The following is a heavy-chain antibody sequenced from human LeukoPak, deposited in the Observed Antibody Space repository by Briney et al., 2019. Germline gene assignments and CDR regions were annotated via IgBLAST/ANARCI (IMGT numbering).Heavy chain of an antibody. CDR2: IYYSGST. J-gene: IGHJ3*01. Sequence: SETLSLTCTVSGGPITGYYWSWIRQPPGKGLEWIGYIYYSGSTNYNPSLKSRVTISVDMSKNQFSLNLSSVTAADTAVYYCATPSSGYKIDAFDVWGQGTAVAVSS. V-gene: IGHV4-59*01. D-gene: IGHD3-22*01. CDR1: GGPITGYY. CDR3: ATPSSGYKIDAFDV.